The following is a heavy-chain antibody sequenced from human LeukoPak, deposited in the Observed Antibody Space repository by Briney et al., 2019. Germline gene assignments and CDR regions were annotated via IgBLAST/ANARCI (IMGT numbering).Heavy chain of an antibody. D-gene: IGHD6-13*01. CDR2: ISSSSSYI. Sequence: KPGGSLRLSCAASGFTFNTYSMHWVRQGPGKALEWVSSISSSSSYIYYANSVKGRFTIARHNAKNSVYLQMNSLRVEDTAVYYCARDRYGSSSDYWGQGTLVTVSS. V-gene: IGHV3-21*01. J-gene: IGHJ4*02. CDR1: GFTFNTYS. CDR3: ARDRYGSSSDY.